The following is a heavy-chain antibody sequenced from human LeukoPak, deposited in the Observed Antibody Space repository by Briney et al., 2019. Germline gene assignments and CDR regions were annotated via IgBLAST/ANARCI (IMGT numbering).Heavy chain of an antibody. CDR1: SGSIINTAYY. CDR3: ARHEDEQYDFWTGAFSYNWFDP. Sequence: SETLSLTCSVSSGSIINTAYYWAWIRQSPGQGLEWIGSIYYSGSTYYNPSLKSRVAIFVDTSKNQFSLKVNSVTAADTAVYYCARHEDEQYDFWTGAFSYNWFDPWGQGALVTVSS. J-gene: IGHJ5*02. V-gene: IGHV4-39*01. CDR2: IYYSGST. D-gene: IGHD3/OR15-3a*01.